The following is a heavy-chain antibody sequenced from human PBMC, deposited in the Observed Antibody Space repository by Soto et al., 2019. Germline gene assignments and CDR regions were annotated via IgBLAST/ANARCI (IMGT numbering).Heavy chain of an antibody. J-gene: IGHJ6*02. CDR3: ARGYSSSWYGSDYYYYGMDV. CDR1: GYTFTSYG. V-gene: IGHV1-18*01. D-gene: IGHD6-13*01. CDR2: ISAYNGNT. Sequence: ASVKVSCKASGYTFTSYGISWVRQSPGQGLEWMGWISAYNGNTNYAQKLQGRVTMTTDTSTSTAYMELRSLRSDDTAVYYCARGYSSSWYGSDYYYYGMDVWGQGTTVTVSS.